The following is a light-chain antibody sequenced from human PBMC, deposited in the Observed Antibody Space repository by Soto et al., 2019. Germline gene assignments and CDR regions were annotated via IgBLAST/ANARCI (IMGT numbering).Light chain of an antibody. CDR1: QSISRD. CDR2: DAS. V-gene: IGKV1D-13*01. J-gene: IGKJ1*01. Sequence: AIQMTQSPFCLSASVGDRFTSTCRASQSISRDLNWYQQKKGKAPKXXIYDASSLESGVPSRFSGRGFGTEFTLTISSLQPDDFATYYCQQYNNYWWTFGQGTKVDIK. CDR3: QQYNNYWWT.